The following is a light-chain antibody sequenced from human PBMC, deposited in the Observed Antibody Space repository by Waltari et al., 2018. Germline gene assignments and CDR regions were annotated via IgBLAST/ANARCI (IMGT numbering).Light chain of an antibody. J-gene: IGKJ4*01. V-gene: IGKV4-1*01. CDR3: QQYYSPPLT. CDR1: QSIFYRSNNKNY. Sequence: DIVMTQSPDSLAVFLGERANINCKASQSIFYRSNNKNYLAWYQQKSGQPPKLLIYGASTRESGVPDRFSGSGSGTDFTLTISSLQAEDVAVYFCQQYYSPPLTFGGGTKVEIK. CDR2: GAS.